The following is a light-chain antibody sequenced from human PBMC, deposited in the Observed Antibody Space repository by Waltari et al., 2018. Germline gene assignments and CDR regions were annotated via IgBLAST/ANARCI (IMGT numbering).Light chain of an antibody. CDR2: GNN. CDR1: SSNIGAGYD. Sequence: QSVLTQPPSVSGAPGQRVTISCTGDSSNIGAGYDVQWYQQVPLTAPRLPICGNNNRPSGIPDRVSASKSGTSASLAITGLQADDEADYYCQSYDSSLSALVFGGGTKLTVL. CDR3: QSYDSSLSALV. J-gene: IGLJ3*02. V-gene: IGLV1-40*01.